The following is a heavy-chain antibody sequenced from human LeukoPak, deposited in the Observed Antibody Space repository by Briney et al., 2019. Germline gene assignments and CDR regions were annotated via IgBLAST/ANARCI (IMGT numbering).Heavy chain of an antibody. CDR3: ARGPDIPVRYNWFDP. J-gene: IGHJ5*02. CDR2: ISSSSSYI. D-gene: IGHD2-15*01. CDR1: GFTFSSYS. V-gene: IGHV3-21*01. Sequence: GGSLRLSCAASGFTFSSYSMNWVRQAPGKGLEWVSSISSSSSYIYYADSVKGRFTISRDNAKNSLYLQMNSLRAEDTAVCYCARGPDIPVRYNWFDPWGQGTLVTVSS.